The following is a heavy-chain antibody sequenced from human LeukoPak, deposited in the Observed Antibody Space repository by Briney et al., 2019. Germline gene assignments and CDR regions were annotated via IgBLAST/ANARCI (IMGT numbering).Heavy chain of an antibody. V-gene: IGHV1-18*01. CDR1: GYTFTGYG. CDR2: ISAYNGNT. Sequence: ASVKVSCKASGYTFTGYGISWVRQAPGQGLEWMGWISAYNGNTNYAQKLQGRVTMTTDTSTSTAYMELRSLRSDDTAVYYCARDYDYVWGSYRYWFDPWGQGTLVTVSS. D-gene: IGHD3-16*02. J-gene: IGHJ5*02. CDR3: ARDYDYVWGSYRYWFDP.